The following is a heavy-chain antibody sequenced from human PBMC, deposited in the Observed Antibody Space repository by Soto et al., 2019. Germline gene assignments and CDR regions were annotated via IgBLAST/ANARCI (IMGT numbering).Heavy chain of an antibody. J-gene: IGHJ4*02. Sequence: GGSLRLSCVASGFSFSTYWMHWVRQAPGEGLVWVSRINSDGSSTNYADSVKGRFTISRDNAKNTLYLQMNSLRDDDTAVYYCARDFEDYDILTGYLYYFDYWGQGTLVTVSS. V-gene: IGHV3-74*01. CDR3: ARDFEDYDILTGYLYYFDY. D-gene: IGHD3-9*01. CDR1: GFSFSTYW. CDR2: INSDGSST.